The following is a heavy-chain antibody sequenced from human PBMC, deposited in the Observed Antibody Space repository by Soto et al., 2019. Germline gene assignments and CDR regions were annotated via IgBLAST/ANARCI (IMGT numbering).Heavy chain of an antibody. Sequence: ASVTVSCKASGYTFTSYYMHWVRQAPGQGLEWMGIINPNDSTSYAQKFQGRVTMTRDTSTSTVYMELSSLRSEDTAVYYCAGVYCSGGSCYSIDYWGQGTLVT. CDR1: GYTFTSYY. D-gene: IGHD2-15*01. J-gene: IGHJ4*02. CDR3: AGVYCSGGSCYSIDY. CDR2: INPNDST. V-gene: IGHV1-46*03.